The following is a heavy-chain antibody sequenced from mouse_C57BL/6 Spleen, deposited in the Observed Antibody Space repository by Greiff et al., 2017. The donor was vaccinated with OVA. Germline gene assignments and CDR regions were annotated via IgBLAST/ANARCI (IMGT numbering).Heavy chain of an antibody. CDR1: GYTFTDYY. J-gene: IGHJ2*01. CDR2: INPYNGGT. Sequence: VQLQQSGPVLVKPGASVKMSCKASGYTFTDYYMNWVKQSHGKSLEWIGVINPYNGGTSYNQKFKGKATLTVDKSSSTAYMELNSLTSEDSAVYYCARGAITTEGGFDYWGQGTTLTVSS. CDR3: ARGAITTEGGFDY. V-gene: IGHV1-19*01. D-gene: IGHD1-1*01.